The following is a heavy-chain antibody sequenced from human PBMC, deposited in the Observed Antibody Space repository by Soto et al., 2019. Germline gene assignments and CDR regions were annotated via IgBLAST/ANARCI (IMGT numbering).Heavy chain of an antibody. D-gene: IGHD3-10*01. CDR3: ARDRDYYDSGRSYNIGSPSS. V-gene: IGHV3-30-3*01. Sequence: GGSLRLSCAASGSTFNSYAMHWVRQAPGKGLEWVAVISYDGNKKYYADFVKGRFTISRDNSKNTLDLQVNSLRADDTAVYYCARDRDYYDSGRSYNIGSPSSWGQGALVTVSS. J-gene: IGHJ1*01. CDR1: GSTFNSYA. CDR2: ISYDGNKK.